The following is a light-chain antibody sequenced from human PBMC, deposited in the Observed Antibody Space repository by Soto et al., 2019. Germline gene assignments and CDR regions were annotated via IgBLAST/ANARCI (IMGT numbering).Light chain of an antibody. CDR1: HSVTTH. CDR3: QQRSDSIT. CDR2: DAS. Sequence: EIVLTQSPDTLSLSPGERATLSCWASHSVTTHLAWFQQRPGQTPRLLIYDASTRAPGIPARFSGRGSGADFTLTISSLEPEDFAVYYCQQRSDSITFAQGTRLEIK. V-gene: IGKV3-11*01. J-gene: IGKJ5*01.